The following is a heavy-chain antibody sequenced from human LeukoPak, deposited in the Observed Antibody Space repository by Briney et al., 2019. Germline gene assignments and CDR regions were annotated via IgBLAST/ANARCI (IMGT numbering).Heavy chain of an antibody. J-gene: IGHJ1*01. CDR3: ATYSSLNRREFQY. D-gene: IGHD3-22*01. Sequence: GGSLRLSCAASGFTFSSYGMHWVRQAPGKGLEWVSVISYDGSNKYYADSVKGRFTISRDNSKNSLYLQMNSLRAEDTAVYYCATYSSLNRREFQYWGQGTLLTVSS. CDR2: ISYDGSNK. CDR1: GFTFSSYG. V-gene: IGHV3-30*03.